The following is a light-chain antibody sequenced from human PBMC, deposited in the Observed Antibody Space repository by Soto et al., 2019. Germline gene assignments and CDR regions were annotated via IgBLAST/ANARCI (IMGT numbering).Light chain of an antibody. J-gene: IGKJ4*01. CDR3: QQRSNWPLT. CDR1: QTVSSF. Sequence: VLTQSPATLSLSPGERATLSCRASQTVSSFLAWYQQKPGQAPRLLIHDSSDRATGIPARFSGSGSGTDFTLIISSLEPEDVAVYYCQQRSNWPLTFGGGTRVEI. V-gene: IGKV3-11*01. CDR2: DSS.